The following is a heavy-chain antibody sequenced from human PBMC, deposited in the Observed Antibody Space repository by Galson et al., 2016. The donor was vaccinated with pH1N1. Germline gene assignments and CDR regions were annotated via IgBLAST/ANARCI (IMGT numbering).Heavy chain of an antibody. CDR2: IKQDGSDQ. Sequence: SLRLSCAASGFTFTDFWMTWVRQPPGRGLEWVANIKQDGSDQNYVDSVKGRFTISSDNAKNSLYLQMDSLGAEDTAVYYCIREYWSLYHWGQGTLVTVST. D-gene: IGHD2-8*02. V-gene: IGHV3-7*01. J-gene: IGHJ5*02. CDR1: GFTFTDFW. CDR3: IREYWSLYH.